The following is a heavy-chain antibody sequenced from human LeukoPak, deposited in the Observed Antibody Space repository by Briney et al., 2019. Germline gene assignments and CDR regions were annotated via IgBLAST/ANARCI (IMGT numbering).Heavy chain of an antibody. Sequence: SETLSLTCTVYGDSFSGYYWTWIRHSPGKGLEWLAEIIHSGRTNYNPSLESRLTLSVDASKRQFSLELSSVTAADTAIYYCARGSVLVGYASFDYWGKGTLVTVSS. CDR2: IIHSGRT. J-gene: IGHJ4*02. D-gene: IGHD2-8*02. V-gene: IGHV4-34*12. CDR3: ARGSVLVGYASFDY. CDR1: GDSFSGYY.